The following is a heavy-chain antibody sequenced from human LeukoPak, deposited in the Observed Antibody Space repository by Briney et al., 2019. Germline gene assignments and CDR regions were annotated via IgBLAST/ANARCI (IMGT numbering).Heavy chain of an antibody. D-gene: IGHD6-13*01. V-gene: IGHV4-31*03. CDR3: ARQGPHIAGWFDP. Sequence: SQTLSLTCTVSGGSISSGGYYWSWIRQHPGKGLEWIGYIYHSGSTYYNPSLKSRVTISVDTSKNQYSLKLSSVTAADTAVYYCARQGPHIAGWFDPWGQGTLVTVSS. CDR1: GGSISSGGYY. J-gene: IGHJ5*02. CDR2: IYHSGST.